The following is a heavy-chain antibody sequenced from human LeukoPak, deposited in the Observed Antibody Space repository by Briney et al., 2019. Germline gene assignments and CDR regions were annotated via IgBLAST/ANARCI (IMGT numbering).Heavy chain of an antibody. J-gene: IGHJ4*02. D-gene: IGHD6-13*01. CDR2: INPSGGST. V-gene: IGHV1-46*01. Sequence: VASVKVSCKASGYTFTSYYMHWVRQAPGQGLEWMGIINPSGGSTSCAQKFQGRVTMTRDTSTSTVYMELSSLRSEDTAVYYCARDHEYSSSWYRGGGYFDYWGQGTLVTVSS. CDR1: GYTFTSYY. CDR3: ARDHEYSSSWYRGGGYFDY.